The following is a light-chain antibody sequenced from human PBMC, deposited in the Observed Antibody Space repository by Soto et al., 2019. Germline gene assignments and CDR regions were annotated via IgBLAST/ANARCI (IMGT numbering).Light chain of an antibody. CDR3: QQYGTSEII. CDR1: QTLSNSV. Sequence: EIVLTQSPGTLSLSPGERATLSCSASQTLSNSVIAWYQQKPGQAPRLLIYDTSSRATGVPDRYSASGSGTDFTLTISRLEPEDFAVFFCQQYGTSEIIFGQGTRLEI. J-gene: IGKJ5*01. CDR2: DTS. V-gene: IGKV3-20*01.